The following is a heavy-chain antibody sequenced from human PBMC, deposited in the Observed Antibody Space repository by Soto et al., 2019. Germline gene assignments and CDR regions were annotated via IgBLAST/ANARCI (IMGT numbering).Heavy chain of an antibody. CDR2: IYYSGST. Sequence: SETLSLTCTVSGGSISSYYWSWIRQPPGKGLEWIGYIYYSGSTNYNPYLKSRVTISVDTSKNQFSLKLSSVTAADTAVYYCASGYGYYFLDVCGRGTSV. CDR1: GGSISSYY. CDR3: ASGYGYYFLDV. V-gene: IGHV4-59*01. J-gene: IGHJ6*03. D-gene: IGHD5-12*01.